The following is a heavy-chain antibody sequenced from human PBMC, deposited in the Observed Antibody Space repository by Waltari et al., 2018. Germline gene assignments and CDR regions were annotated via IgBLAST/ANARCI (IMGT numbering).Heavy chain of an antibody. CDR1: GTSITTKYFV. J-gene: IGHJ4*02. CDR2: IYYSGTT. Sequence: QLQLQESGPGLVKPSETLSLTCTVSGTSITTKYFVWGWIRQPPGKGLEWIASIYYSGTTYYEPSLKSRVTISLDTSKNQFSLKLNSVTAADTAVYYCGREAQALEADYWGQGILVTVSS. V-gene: IGHV4-39*07. CDR3: GREAQALEADY.